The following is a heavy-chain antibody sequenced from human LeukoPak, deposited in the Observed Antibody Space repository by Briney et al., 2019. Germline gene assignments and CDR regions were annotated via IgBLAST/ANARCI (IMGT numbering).Heavy chain of an antibody. CDR3: ASTMVRGDHNWSDP. Sequence: HPSETLSLTCTVSGGSISSYYWSWIRQPPGKGLEWIGYIYYSGSTNYNPSLKSRVTISVDTSKNQFSLKLSSVTAADTAVYYCASTMVRGDHNWSDPWGQGTLVTVSS. V-gene: IGHV4-59*01. CDR2: IYYSGST. CDR1: GGSISSYY. J-gene: IGHJ5*02. D-gene: IGHD3-10*01.